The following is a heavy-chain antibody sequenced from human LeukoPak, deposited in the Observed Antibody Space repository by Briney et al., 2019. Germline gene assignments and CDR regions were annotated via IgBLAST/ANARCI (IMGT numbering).Heavy chain of an antibody. CDR3: ARRSFCAGDCLCLDY. CDR2: IYYSGVT. J-gene: IGHJ4*02. V-gene: IGHV4-39*01. CDR1: GDSLTSNNYF. D-gene: IGHD2-21*02. Sequence: SETLSLTCILSGDSLTSNNYFWGWIRQSPGKGLEWLGSIYYSGVTYYGPSFRSRLTISLDTSNNQFSLRLGSVTAADTAVYYCARRSFCAGDCLCLDYWGQGLLVTVFS.